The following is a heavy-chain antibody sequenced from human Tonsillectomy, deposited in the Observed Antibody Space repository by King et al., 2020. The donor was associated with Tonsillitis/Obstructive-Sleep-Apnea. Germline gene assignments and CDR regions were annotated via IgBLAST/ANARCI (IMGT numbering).Heavy chain of an antibody. CDR1: GDTFYA. Sequence: QLVQSGAEVKKPGSSVKVSCKTSGDTFYAISWVRQAPGLGLEWMGRVDPTLGLANYAQSFQDRVTITADESASTAYMELSSLRSEDTAVYYCARDNALEDSEFWSPYYTCIRPFDVWGQGTQVTVSS. J-gene: IGHJ3*01. CDR3: ARDNALEDSEFWSPYYTCIRPFDV. D-gene: IGHD3-3*01. V-gene: IGHV1-69*04. CDR2: VDPTLGLA.